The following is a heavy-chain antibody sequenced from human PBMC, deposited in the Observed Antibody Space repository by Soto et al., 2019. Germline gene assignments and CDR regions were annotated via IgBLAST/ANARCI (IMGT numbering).Heavy chain of an antibody. J-gene: IGHJ3*02. V-gene: IGHV1-2*04. CDR2: INPNSGGT. CDR3: ARGETTSAFDI. CDR1: GGTFSSYA. D-gene: IGHD4-17*01. Sequence: ASVKVSCKASGGTFSSYAISWVRQAPGQGLEWMGWINPNSGGTNYAQKFQGWVTMTRDTSISTAYMELSRLRSDDTAVYYCARGETTSAFDIWGQGTMVTVSS.